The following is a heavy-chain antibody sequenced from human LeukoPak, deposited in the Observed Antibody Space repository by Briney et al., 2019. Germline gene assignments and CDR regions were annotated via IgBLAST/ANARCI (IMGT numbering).Heavy chain of an antibody. CDR2: ISSSSSYI. J-gene: IGHJ3*02. D-gene: IGHD1-26*01. V-gene: IGHV3-21*04. CDR3: AKNKWERSGAFDI. CDR1: GFTFSSYS. Sequence: PGGSLRLSCAASGFTFSSYSMNWVRQAPGKGLEWVSSISSSSSYIYYADSVKGRFTISRDISKNTLYLQMNSLGVEDTAVYYCAKNKWERSGAFDIWGQGTVVTVSS.